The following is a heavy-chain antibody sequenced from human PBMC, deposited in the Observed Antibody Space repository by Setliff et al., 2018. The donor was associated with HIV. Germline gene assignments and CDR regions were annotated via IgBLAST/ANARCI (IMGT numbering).Heavy chain of an antibody. J-gene: IGHJ4*02. V-gene: IGHV3-74*01. D-gene: IGHD3-16*01. CDR2: INTDGSTA. Sequence: PGGSLRLSCAASGFTFSSYWMHWVRQAPGKGLVWVSRINTDGSTANYADSVRGRFTISRDNARNTLYLQMNSLRAEDTAVYYCARRRDAYNWADYWGQGSLVTVSS. CDR3: ARRRDAYNWADY. CDR1: GFTFSSYW.